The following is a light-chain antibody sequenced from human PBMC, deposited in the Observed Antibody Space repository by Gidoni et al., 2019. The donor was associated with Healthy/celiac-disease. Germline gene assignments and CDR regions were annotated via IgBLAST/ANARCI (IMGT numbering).Light chain of an antibody. Sequence: ELVLTKSPGTLSLSPGERATLSCRASPSVSSSYLAWYQQKPGQAPRLLIYGASSRATGIPDRFSGSGSGTDFTLTISRLEPEDFAVYYCQQYGSSPLTFGGGTKVEIQ. J-gene: IGKJ4*01. CDR3: QQYGSSPLT. CDR2: GAS. CDR1: PSVSSSY. V-gene: IGKV3-20*01.